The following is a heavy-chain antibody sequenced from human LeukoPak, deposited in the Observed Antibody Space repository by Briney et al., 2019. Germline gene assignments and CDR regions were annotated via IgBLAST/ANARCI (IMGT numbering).Heavy chain of an antibody. J-gene: IGHJ6*03. CDR2: IYTSGST. V-gene: IGHV4-61*02. CDR1: GGSIGSGSYY. Sequence: SETLSLTCTVSGGSIGSGSYYWSWIRQPAGKGLEWIGRIYTSGSTNYNPSLKSRVTISVDTSKNQFSLKLISVTAADTAVYYCARSSVNYYYYMDVWGKGTTVTVSS. CDR3: ARSSVNYYYYMDV. D-gene: IGHD6-25*01.